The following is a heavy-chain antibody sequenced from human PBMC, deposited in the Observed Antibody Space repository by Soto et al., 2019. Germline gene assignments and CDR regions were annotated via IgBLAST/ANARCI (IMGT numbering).Heavy chain of an antibody. J-gene: IGHJ6*01. CDR2: INPNSGGT. CDR3: ARYRVRSNSSRPYYYYGMVV. V-gene: IGHV1-2*04. Sequence: ASVKVSCKASGYTFTGYYMHWVRQAPGQGLEWMGWINPNSGGTNYAQKFQGWVTMTRDTSISTAYMELSRLRSDDTAVYYCARYRVRSNSSRPYYYYGMVVWGQGTTV. D-gene: IGHD6-6*01. CDR1: GYTFTGYY.